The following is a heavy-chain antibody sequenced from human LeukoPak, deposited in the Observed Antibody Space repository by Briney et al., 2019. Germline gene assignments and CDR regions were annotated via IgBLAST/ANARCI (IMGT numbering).Heavy chain of an antibody. CDR1: GFIFDDYA. CDR3: AKGDQGYCSSTSCYMDN. V-gene: IGHV3-9*03. Sequence: GGSLRLSCAASGFIFDDYAMHWVRQAPGKGLEWVSGISWNSGSIDYADSVKGRFTISRDNAKNSLYLQMNSLRAEDMAVYYCAKGDQGYCSSTSCYMDNWGQGTLVTVSS. J-gene: IGHJ4*02. D-gene: IGHD2-2*02. CDR2: ISWNSGSI.